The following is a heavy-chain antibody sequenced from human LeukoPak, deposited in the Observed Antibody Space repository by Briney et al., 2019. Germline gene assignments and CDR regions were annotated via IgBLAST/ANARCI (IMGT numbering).Heavy chain of an antibody. V-gene: IGHV4-59*01. Sequence: SETLSLTCTVSGGSINSYYWTWIRQPPGKGLEWIGYVDHTGSTKFNPSLNGRVSISRDTSNNFFSLRLRSVTAADTAVYFCATGRVSSSTWYSTYYYFFYMDFWGKGTTVTVSS. CDR1: GGSINSYY. J-gene: IGHJ6*03. D-gene: IGHD4-11*01. CDR2: VDHTGST. CDR3: ATGRVSSSTWYSTYYYFFYMDF.